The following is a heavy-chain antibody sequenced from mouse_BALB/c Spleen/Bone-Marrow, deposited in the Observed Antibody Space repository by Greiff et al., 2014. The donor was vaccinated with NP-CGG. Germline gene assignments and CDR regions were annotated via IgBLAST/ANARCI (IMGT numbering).Heavy chain of an antibody. J-gene: IGHJ2*01. Sequence: QVQLKESGAELAKPEASVKMSCKASGYTFTNYWMHWVKQRPGQGLEWIGYINPSTGYTEYNQKFKDKATLTADKSSSTAYMQLSSLTSEDSAVYYCARIYYYGRDYWGQGTTLTVSS. CDR1: GYTFTNYW. CDR2: INPSTGYT. D-gene: IGHD1-1*01. V-gene: IGHV1-7*01. CDR3: ARIYYYGRDY.